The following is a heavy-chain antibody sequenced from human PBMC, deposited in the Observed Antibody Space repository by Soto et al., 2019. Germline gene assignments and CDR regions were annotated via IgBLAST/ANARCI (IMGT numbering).Heavy chain of an antibody. V-gene: IGHV3-48*03. Sequence: EVQLVESGGGLVQAGGALRLFCAASGFTFSNYEMNWVRQIPGKGLEWVSYIGTSGRTIYYADSVKGRFTISRDNAKNSLYLQMNSLRAEDTAVYYCARDPAIYSGKFDYGLDVWGRGTTVTVSS. D-gene: IGHD4-4*01. J-gene: IGHJ6*02. CDR3: ARDPAIYSGKFDYGLDV. CDR1: GFTFSNYE. CDR2: IGTSGRTI.